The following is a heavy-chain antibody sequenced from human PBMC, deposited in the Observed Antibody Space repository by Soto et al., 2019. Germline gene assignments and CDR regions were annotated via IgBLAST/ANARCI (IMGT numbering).Heavy chain of an antibody. V-gene: IGHV1-46*03. Sequence: QVLLEQSGAEVRRPGASVKISCQASGYPCSNYHMHWVRQAPGQGLEWMGMIDPDNGRTKFAQSLQGRVTMTRDTSTNSVYMELRALKSEDTAIYFCTRMSRSFDYWGQGSHVTVSS. CDR2: IDPDNGRT. CDR1: GYPCSNYH. CDR3: TRMSRSFDY. J-gene: IGHJ4*02.